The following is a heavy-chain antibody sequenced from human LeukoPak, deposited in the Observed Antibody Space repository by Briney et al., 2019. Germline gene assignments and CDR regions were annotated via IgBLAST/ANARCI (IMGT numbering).Heavy chain of an antibody. Sequence: SETLSLTCAVYGGSFSGYYWSWIRQPPGKGLEWIGEINHSGSTNYNTALKSRVSISVDTSKNQFSLKLSSVTAADTAVYYCARGLQAYIVLVVYADYYFDYWGQGTLVTVSS. D-gene: IGHD2-8*02. CDR2: INHSGST. CDR3: ARGLQAYIVLVVYADYYFDY. J-gene: IGHJ4*02. CDR1: GGSFSGYY. V-gene: IGHV4-34*01.